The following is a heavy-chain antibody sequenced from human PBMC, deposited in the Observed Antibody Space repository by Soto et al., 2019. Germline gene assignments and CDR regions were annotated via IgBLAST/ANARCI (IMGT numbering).Heavy chain of an antibody. CDR1: GYTFTSYY. V-gene: IGHV1-46*01. D-gene: IGHD3-3*01. CDR2: INSSGGST. J-gene: IGHJ6*02. Sequence: GASVKVSCKASGYTFTSYYMHWVRQAPGQGLEWMGIINSSGGSTSYAQKFQGRVTMTRDTSTSTVYMELSSLRSEDTAVYYCARDSDGRYDFWSGYYPYYYGMDVWGQGTTVTVS. CDR3: ARDSDGRYDFWSGYYPYYYGMDV.